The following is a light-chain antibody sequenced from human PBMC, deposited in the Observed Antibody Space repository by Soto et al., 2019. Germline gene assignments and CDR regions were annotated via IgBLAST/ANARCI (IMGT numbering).Light chain of an antibody. J-gene: IGKJ1*01. V-gene: IGKV3-20*01. CDR3: QQYGISRT. Sequence: EIVLTQSPGTLSLSPGERATLSCRASQSVSSSYLAWYQQKPGQAPRLLIYGASSRATGIPDRFSGSGSGTDFTLTISRLEPEDFSVYYGQQYGISRTFGQGAKVEIK. CDR1: QSVSSSY. CDR2: GAS.